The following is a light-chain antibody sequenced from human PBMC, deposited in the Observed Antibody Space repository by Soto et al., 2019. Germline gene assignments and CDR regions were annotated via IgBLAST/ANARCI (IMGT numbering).Light chain of an antibody. CDR3: QQSYSTPRIT. J-gene: IGKJ5*01. CDR1: QSIGTW. CDR2: KAS. Sequence: DIQMTQSPSTLSASVGDRVTITCRTSQSIGTWLAWYQQKPGKAPKLLIYKASTLGSGVPSRFSGSGSGTEFTLTISSLQPDDFAAYYCQQSYSTPRITFGQGTRLEIK. V-gene: IGKV1-5*03.